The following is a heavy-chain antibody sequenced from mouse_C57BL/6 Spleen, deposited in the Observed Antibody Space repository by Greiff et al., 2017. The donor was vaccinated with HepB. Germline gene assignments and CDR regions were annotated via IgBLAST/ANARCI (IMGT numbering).Heavy chain of an antibody. CDR2: IYPGDGDT. D-gene: IGHD2-4*01. CDR3: ARSFDYDGWFAY. Sequence: QVQLQQSGAELVKPGASVKISCKASGYAFSSYWMNWVKQRPGKGLEWIGQIYPGDGDTNYNGKFKGKATLTADKSSSTAYMQLSSLTSEDSAVYFCARSFDYDGWFAYWGQGTLVTVSA. V-gene: IGHV1-80*01. CDR1: GYAFSSYW. J-gene: IGHJ3*01.